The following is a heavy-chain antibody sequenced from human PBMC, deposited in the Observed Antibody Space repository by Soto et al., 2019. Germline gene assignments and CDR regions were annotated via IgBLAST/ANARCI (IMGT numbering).Heavy chain of an antibody. CDR2: ISSSSSTI. CDR3: ARDSYGDYGYYYYMDV. V-gene: IGHV3-48*01. D-gene: IGHD4-17*01. CDR1: GFTFSSYS. Sequence: EVQLVESGGGLVQPGGSLRLSCAASGFTFSSYSMNWVRQAPGKGLEWVSYISSSSSTIYYADSVKGRFTISRDNAKNSLYLQMNSLRAEDTAVDYCARDSYGDYGYYYYMDVWGKGTTVTVSS. J-gene: IGHJ6*03.